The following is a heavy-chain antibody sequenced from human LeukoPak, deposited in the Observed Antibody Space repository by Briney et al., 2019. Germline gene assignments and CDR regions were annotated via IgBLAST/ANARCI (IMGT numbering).Heavy chain of an antibody. Sequence: GGSLRRSCAASGFTFDDYAMHWVRQAPGKGLEWVSGISWNSGSIGYADSVKGRFTISRDNAKNSLYLQMNSLRAEDTALYYCAKGPLEGYWGQGTLVTVSS. CDR1: GFTFDDYA. D-gene: IGHD1-1*01. CDR3: AKGPLEGY. V-gene: IGHV3-9*01. CDR2: ISWNSGSI. J-gene: IGHJ4*02.